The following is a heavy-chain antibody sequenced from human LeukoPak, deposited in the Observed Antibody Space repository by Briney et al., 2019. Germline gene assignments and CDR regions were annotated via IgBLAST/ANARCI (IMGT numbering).Heavy chain of an antibody. D-gene: IGHD3-22*01. CDR2: INPNSGGT. J-gene: IGHJ4*02. CDR3: ARGVVVVTSGSSPDY. V-gene: IGHV1-2*02. Sequence: ASVKVSCKASGYTFTSYDINWVRQAPGQGLEWMGWINPNSGGTNYAQKFQGRVTMTRDTSISTAYMELSRLRSDDTAVYYCARGVVVVTSGSSPDYWGQGTLVTVSS. CDR1: GYTFTSYD.